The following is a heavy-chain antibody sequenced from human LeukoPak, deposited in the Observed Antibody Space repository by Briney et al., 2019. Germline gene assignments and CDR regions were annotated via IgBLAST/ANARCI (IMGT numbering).Heavy chain of an antibody. CDR2: ISGSGGST. J-gene: IGHJ4*02. CDR1: GFTFSSYA. CDR3: AKVSSGWIVGYFDY. V-gene: IGHV3-23*01. D-gene: IGHD6-19*01. Sequence: GGSLRLSCAASGFTFSSYAMSWVRQAPGKGLEWVSAISGSGGSTYYADSVEGRFTISRDNSKNTLYLQMNSLRAEDTAVYYCAKVSSGWIVGYFDYWGQGSLVTVSS.